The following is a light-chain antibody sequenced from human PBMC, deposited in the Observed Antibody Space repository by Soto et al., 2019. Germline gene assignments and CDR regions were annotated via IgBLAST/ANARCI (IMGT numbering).Light chain of an antibody. V-gene: IGKV3-20*01. J-gene: IGKJ3*01. CDR2: GAS. CDR3: QQYVSKTT. CDR1: QSLAGNY. Sequence: DIVLTQSPGTLSLSPGETATLSCRASQSLAGNYLAWYQQKPGQAPRLLISGASSRATGIPDRFSGSGSGTDFTLTISGLEPGDFAVYYCQQYVSKTTFGPGTKVDIK.